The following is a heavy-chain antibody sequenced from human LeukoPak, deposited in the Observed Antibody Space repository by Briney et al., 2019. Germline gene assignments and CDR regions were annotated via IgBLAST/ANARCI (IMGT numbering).Heavy chain of an antibody. CDR1: GFTFSSYA. CDR2: ISYDGSNK. J-gene: IGHJ4*02. V-gene: IGHV3-30-3*01. D-gene: IGHD3-22*01. Sequence: GGSLRLSCAASGFTFSSYAMHWVRRAPGKGLEWVAVISYDGSNKYYADSVKGRFTISRDNSKNTLYLQMNSLRAEDTAVYYCARDSWRGYYDSSGYSRAPFDYWGQGTLVTVSS. CDR3: ARDSWRGYYDSSGYSRAPFDY.